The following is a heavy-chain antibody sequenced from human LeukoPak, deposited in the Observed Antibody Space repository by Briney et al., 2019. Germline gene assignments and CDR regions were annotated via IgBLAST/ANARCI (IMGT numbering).Heavy chain of an antibody. D-gene: IGHD6-19*01. Sequence: SGGSLRLSCAASGFTFSSYAMSWVRQAPGKGLEWVSAISGSGGSTYYADSVKGRYTISRDNSKNTLYLQMNSLRAEDTAVYYCAKDRQWQTENFDYWGQGTLVTVSS. CDR2: ISGSGGST. V-gene: IGHV3-23*01. J-gene: IGHJ4*02. CDR3: AKDRQWQTENFDY. CDR1: GFTFSSYA.